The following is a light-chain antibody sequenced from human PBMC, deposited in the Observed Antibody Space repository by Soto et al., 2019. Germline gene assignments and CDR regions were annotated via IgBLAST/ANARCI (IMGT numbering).Light chain of an antibody. Sequence: QSVLTQPPSVSGAPGQRLTISCAGTSSNIGAGFDVHWYQQLPGTAPKLLIYANDDRPSGVPDRFSGSTSGTSASLAITGLQAEDAADYYCSSYTSKSSLIFGGGTKVTVL. CDR2: AND. J-gene: IGLJ2*01. V-gene: IGLV1-40*01. CDR3: SSYTSKSSLI. CDR1: SSNIGAGFD.